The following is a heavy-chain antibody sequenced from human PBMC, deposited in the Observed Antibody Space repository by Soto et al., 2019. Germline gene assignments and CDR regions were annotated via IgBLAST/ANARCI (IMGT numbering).Heavy chain of an antibody. J-gene: IGHJ4*02. CDR2: ISSNGGST. V-gene: IGHV3-64D*08. Sequence: GGSLRLSCSASGFTFSSYAMHWVRQAPGKGLEYVSAISSNGGSTYYADSVKGRFTISRDNSKNTLYLQMSSLSAEDTAVYYCVKDRGGRGYYDSSGFVHWGQGTLVTVSS. CDR1: GFTFSSYA. D-gene: IGHD3-22*01. CDR3: VKDRGGRGYYDSSGFVH.